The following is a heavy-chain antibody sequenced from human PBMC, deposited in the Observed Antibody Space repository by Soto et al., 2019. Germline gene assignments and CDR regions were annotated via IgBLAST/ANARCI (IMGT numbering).Heavy chain of an antibody. V-gene: IGHV3-23*01. Sequence: HPGGSLRLSCAASGFTFSSYAMSWVRQAPGKGLEWVSAISGSGGSTYYADSVKGRFTISRDNSKNTLYLQMNSLRAEDTAVYYCAKGTQYDFWSGYCFDYWGQGTLVTVSS. CDR1: GFTFSSYA. CDR3: AKGTQYDFWSGYCFDY. D-gene: IGHD3-3*01. J-gene: IGHJ4*02. CDR2: ISGSGGST.